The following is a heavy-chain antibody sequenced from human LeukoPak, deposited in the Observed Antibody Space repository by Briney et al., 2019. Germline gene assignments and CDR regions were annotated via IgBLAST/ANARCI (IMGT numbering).Heavy chain of an antibody. V-gene: IGHV3-23*01. J-gene: IGHJ4*02. CDR2: ISGSGGST. Sequence: PSETLSLTCTVSGGSISSSSYYWGWIRQPPGKGLEWVSAISGSGGSTYYADSVKGRFTISRDNSKNTLYLQMNSLRAEDTAVYYCAKDHRWSYYFDYWGQGTLVTVSS. CDR1: GGSISSSSYY. CDR3: AKDHRWSYYFDY. D-gene: IGHD3-10*01.